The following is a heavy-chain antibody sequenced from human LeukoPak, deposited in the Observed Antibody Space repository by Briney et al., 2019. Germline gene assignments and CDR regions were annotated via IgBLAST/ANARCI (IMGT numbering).Heavy chain of an antibody. J-gene: IGHJ4*02. CDR3: ARLPYYHGSGTGRPLQLFDY. CDR2: INTSTGNP. Sequence: ASVKVSCKASGYTFTSYAMNWVRQAPGQGLEWMGWINTSTGNPTYAQGFTGRFVFSLDTSVSTASLQISSLKAEDTAVYYCARLPYYHGSGTGRPLQLFDYWGQGTLVTVSS. CDR1: GYTFTSYA. D-gene: IGHD3-10*01. V-gene: IGHV7-4-1*02.